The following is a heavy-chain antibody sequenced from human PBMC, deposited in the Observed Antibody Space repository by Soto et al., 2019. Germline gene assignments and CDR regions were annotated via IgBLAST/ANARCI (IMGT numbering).Heavy chain of an antibody. Sequence: QVQLVESGGGVVQPGGSLRLSCATSGFTFSDSGMHWVRQAPGKGLEWVAVIWSDGSDKSYADSVEGQFTISRDNSKNPTYLKKNCMRAEDMAVYYWVMNNRYSSSSGWGGGFDYWGQGTLVTVSS. J-gene: IGHJ4*02. CDR1: GFTFSDSG. CDR2: IWSDGSDK. D-gene: IGHD6-6*01. CDR3: VMNNRYSSSSGWGGGFDY. V-gene: IGHV3-33*01.